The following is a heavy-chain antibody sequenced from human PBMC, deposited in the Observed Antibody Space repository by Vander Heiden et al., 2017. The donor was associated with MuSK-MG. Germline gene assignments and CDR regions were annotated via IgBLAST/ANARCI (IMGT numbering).Heavy chain of an antibody. J-gene: IGHJ2*01. V-gene: IGHV1-69*01. D-gene: IGHD1-26*01. CDR2: IIPIFGTA. Sequence: QVQLVQSGAEVKKTGSSVKVSCKASGGTFSSYAISGGGQAPGQGLEWMGGIIPIFGTANYAQKFQGRVTITADESTSTAYMELSSLRSEDTAVYYCARDLNGSPYVNWYFDLWGRGTLVTVSS. CDR1: GGTFSSYA. CDR3: ARDLNGSPYVNWYFDL.